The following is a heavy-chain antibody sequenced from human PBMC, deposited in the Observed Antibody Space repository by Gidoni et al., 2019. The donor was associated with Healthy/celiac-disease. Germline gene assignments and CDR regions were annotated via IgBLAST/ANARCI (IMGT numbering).Heavy chain of an antibody. CDR3: ARNPIAAAGLGY. J-gene: IGHJ4*02. D-gene: IGHD6-13*01. CDR2: KSYDGSNK. V-gene: IGHV3-30-3*01. Sequence: QVQLVESGGGVVQPGRSLRLSCAASGFTFSSYAMHWVRQAPGKGLEWVAVKSYDGSNKYYAESVKGRFTISRDNSKNTLYLQMNSLRAEDTAVYYCARNPIAAAGLGYWGQGTLVTVSS. CDR1: GFTFSSYA.